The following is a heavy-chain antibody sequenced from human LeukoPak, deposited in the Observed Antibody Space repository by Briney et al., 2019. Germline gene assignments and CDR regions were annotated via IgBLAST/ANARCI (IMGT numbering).Heavy chain of an antibody. D-gene: IGHD5-12*01. CDR2: ISTSGST. V-gene: IGHV4-61*02. CDR3: TRDSSGYDWFYDY. Sequence: SQTLSLTCTVSGGSINSGSYYWSWIRQPAGKGLEWIGRISTSGSTNYNPSLKSRVTMSVDTSKNQFSLMLSSVIAADTAVYYCTRDSSGYDWFYDYWGQGTLVTVSS. J-gene: IGHJ4*02. CDR1: GGSINSGSYY.